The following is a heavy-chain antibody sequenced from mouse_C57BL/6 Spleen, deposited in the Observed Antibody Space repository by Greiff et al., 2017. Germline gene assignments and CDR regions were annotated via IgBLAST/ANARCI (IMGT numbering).Heavy chain of an antibody. V-gene: IGHV1-80*01. CDR3: ARTGTYDRTMDY. CDR1: GYAFSSYW. J-gene: IGHJ4*01. Sequence: QVQLQQSGAELVKPGASVTISCKASGYAFSSYWMNWVKQRPGKGLEWIGQIYPGDGDTNYNGKFKGKATLTADKSSSTAYMQLSSLTSEDSAVYFCARTGTYDRTMDYWGQGTSVTVSS. D-gene: IGHD2-10*01. CDR2: IYPGDGDT.